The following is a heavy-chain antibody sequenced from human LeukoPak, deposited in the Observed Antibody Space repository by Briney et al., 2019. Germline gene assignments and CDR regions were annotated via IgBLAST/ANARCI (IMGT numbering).Heavy chain of an antibody. CDR1: GSTFSSYV. CDR3: AKDLKTGALDY. Sequence: PGGSLRLSCAASGSTFSSYVMSRVRQAPGKGLEWVSAITGNGKAYYTGSVQGRFIISRDNSRNTLYLEVNRLRVEDTAIYYCAKDLKTGALDYWGQGTLVTVSS. J-gene: IGHJ4*02. D-gene: IGHD1-1*01. CDR2: ITGNGKA. V-gene: IGHV3-23*01.